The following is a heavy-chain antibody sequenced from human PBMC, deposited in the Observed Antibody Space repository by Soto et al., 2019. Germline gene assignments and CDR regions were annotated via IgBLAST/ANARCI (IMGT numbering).Heavy chain of an antibody. CDR2: INPNSGGT. V-gene: IGHV1-2*02. CDR3: ARSEDIVVVPDAIGY. CDR1: GYTFTGCY. D-gene: IGHD2-2*01. Sequence: ASVKVSCKASGYTFTGCYMHWVRQAPGQGLEWMGWINPNSGGTNYAQKFQGRVTMTRDTSIGTAYMELSRLRSDDTAVYYCARSEDIVVVPDAIGYWGQGTLVTVSS. J-gene: IGHJ4*02.